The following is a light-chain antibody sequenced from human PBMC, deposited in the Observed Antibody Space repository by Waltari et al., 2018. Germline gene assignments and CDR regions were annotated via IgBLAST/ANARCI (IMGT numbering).Light chain of an antibody. CDR3: GTWDTSLGAGV. CDR1: SSNIGNNY. J-gene: IGLJ7*01. V-gene: IGLV1-51*01. Sequence: QSVLTQPPSVSAAPGQKVTISCSGSSSNIGNNYVSWYQQLPGTAPKILIYDNNKRPSGIPDRFSGSKSGTSATLGITGLQTGDEADYYCGTWDTSLGAGVFGGGTQLTVL. CDR2: DNN.